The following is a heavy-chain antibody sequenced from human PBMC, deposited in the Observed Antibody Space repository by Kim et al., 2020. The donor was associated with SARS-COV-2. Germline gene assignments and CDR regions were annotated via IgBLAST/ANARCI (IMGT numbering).Heavy chain of an antibody. Sequence: GGSLRLSCAASGFTFSSYEMNWVRQAPGKGLEWVSYISSSGSTIYYADSVKGRFTISRDNAKNSLYLQMNSLRAEDTAVYYCAREGRREGVLGIFGVVHYYYYGMDVWGQGTTVTVSS. V-gene: IGHV3-48*03. CDR1: GFTFSSYE. D-gene: IGHD3-3*01. CDR2: ISSSGSTI. CDR3: AREGRREGVLGIFGVVHYYYYGMDV. J-gene: IGHJ6*02.